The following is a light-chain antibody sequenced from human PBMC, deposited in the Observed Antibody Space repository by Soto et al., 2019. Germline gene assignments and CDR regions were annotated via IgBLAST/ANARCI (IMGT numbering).Light chain of an antibody. CDR2: AAS. CDR1: QGISNY. J-gene: IGKJ1*01. Sequence: DIQMIQSPSSLSASVGDRVTITCRASQGISNYLAWYQQRPGKVPKLLIYAASTLHSGVPSRFSGSKSGTDFTLTISRQQPEDVAIYYCQRYNSVPWTFCPGTKVEIK. CDR3: QRYNSVPWT. V-gene: IGKV1-27*01.